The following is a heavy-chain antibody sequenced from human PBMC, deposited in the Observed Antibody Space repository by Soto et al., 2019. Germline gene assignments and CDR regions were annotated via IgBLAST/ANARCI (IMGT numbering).Heavy chain of an antibody. Sequence: EVQLVESGGGLVKPGGSLRLSCAASGFTFSSYSMNWVRQAPGKGLEWVSSISSSSTYIYYADSVKGRFTISRDNAKKSLYLQMNSLRAEDTAVYYCARGTWSYFDYWGQGTLVTVSS. J-gene: IGHJ4*02. CDR3: ARGTWSYFDY. D-gene: IGHD2-8*02. CDR1: GFTFSSYS. CDR2: ISSSSTYI. V-gene: IGHV3-21*01.